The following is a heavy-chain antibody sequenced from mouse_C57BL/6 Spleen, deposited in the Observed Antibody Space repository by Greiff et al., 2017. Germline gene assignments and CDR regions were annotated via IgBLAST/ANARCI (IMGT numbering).Heavy chain of an antibody. CDR2: ILPGSGST. CDR1: GYTFTGYW. D-gene: IGHD2-5*01. Sequence: QVQLQQSGAELMKPGASVKLSCKATGYTFTGYWIEWVKQRPGHGLEWIGEILPGSGSTNYNEKFKGKATLTADKSSSTAYMQLSSLTSEDSAVYFCARGSNYVRYAMDYWGQGTSVTVSS. CDR3: ARGSNYVRYAMDY. J-gene: IGHJ4*01. V-gene: IGHV1-9*01.